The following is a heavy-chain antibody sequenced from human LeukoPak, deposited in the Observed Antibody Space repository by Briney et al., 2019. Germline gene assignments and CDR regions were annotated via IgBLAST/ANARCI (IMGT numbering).Heavy chain of an antibody. CDR3: ARDRYGSGSYLDY. CDR2: INPNSGDT. D-gene: IGHD3-10*01. V-gene: IGHV1-2*02. J-gene: IGHJ4*02. Sequence: ASVKVSCKASGYTFTGYYMHWVRQAPGQGLEWMGWINPNSGDTNYAQKFQGRVTMTRDTSISTAYMELSRLGSDDTAVYYCARDRYGSGSYLDYWGQGTLVTVSS. CDR1: GYTFTGYY.